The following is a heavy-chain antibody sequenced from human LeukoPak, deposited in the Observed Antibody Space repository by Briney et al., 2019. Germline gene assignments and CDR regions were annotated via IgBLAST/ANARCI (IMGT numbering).Heavy chain of an antibody. Sequence: GASVKVSCKASGYTFTSYAMNWVRQAPGQGLEWMGGIIPIFGTANYAQKFQGRVTITADESTSTAYMELSSLRSEDTAVYYCARDLYVPAAITHHYYYYGMDVWGQGTTVTVSS. CDR1: GYTFTSYA. D-gene: IGHD2-2*01. J-gene: IGHJ6*02. V-gene: IGHV1-69*13. CDR2: IIPIFGTA. CDR3: ARDLYVPAAITHHYYYYGMDV.